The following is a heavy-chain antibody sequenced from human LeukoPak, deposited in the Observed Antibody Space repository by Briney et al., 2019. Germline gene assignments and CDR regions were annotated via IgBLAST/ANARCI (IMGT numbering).Heavy chain of an antibody. CDR1: GESFSGYY. J-gene: IGHJ5*02. V-gene: IGHV4-34*01. Sequence: SETLSLTCAVYGESFSGYYWSWIRQPPGKGLEWIGEINHSGSTNYNPSLKSRVTISVDTSKNQFSLKLSSVTAADTAVYYCARESIAARPYWFDPWGQGTLVTVSS. CDR3: ARESIAARPYWFDP. D-gene: IGHD6-6*01. CDR2: INHSGST.